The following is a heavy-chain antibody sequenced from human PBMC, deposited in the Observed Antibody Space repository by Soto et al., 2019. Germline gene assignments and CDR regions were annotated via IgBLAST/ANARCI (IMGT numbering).Heavy chain of an antibody. D-gene: IGHD1-1*01. V-gene: IGHV3-7*03. CDR1: GFTFSNYW. CDR3: LSFWTDS. Sequence: PWGSLRLSCAASGFTFSNYWINWVRQAPGEGLEWVANINEHGSEMHYVDSVKGRFTISRDNAKNSVYLQMNSLRAEDTAVYYCLSFWTDSWGQGSLVTVSS. CDR2: INEHGSEM. J-gene: IGHJ4*02.